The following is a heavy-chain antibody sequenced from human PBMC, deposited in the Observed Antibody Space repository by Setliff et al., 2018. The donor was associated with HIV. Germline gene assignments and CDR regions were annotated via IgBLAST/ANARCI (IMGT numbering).Heavy chain of an antibody. Sequence: SETLSLTCTVSGASIRSQYWSWIRKPPGKGLEWIGYISYSGSTNYNPSLESRVSMSLDTSKNQFSLKLTSVTAADTAAYFCARTRYYYDSKRAFDFWGQGTMVTVSS. CDR2: ISYSGST. J-gene: IGHJ3*01. CDR3: ARTRYYYDSKRAFDF. V-gene: IGHV4-59*11. D-gene: IGHD3-22*01. CDR1: GASIRSQY.